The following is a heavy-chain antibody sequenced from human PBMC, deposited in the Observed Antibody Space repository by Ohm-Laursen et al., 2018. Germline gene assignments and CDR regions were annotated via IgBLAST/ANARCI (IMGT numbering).Heavy chain of an antibody. CDR1: GGSISSGGYY. D-gene: IGHD4-23*01. J-gene: IGHJ3*02. CDR2: IYYSGST. CDR3: ARVDYGGNPLWAFDI. V-gene: IGHV4-31*01. Sequence: TLSLTCTVSGGSISSGGYYWSWIRQHPGKGLEWIGYIYYSGSTYYNPSLKSLVTISVDTSKNQFSLKLSSVTAADTAVYYCARVDYGGNPLWAFDIWGQETMVTVSS.